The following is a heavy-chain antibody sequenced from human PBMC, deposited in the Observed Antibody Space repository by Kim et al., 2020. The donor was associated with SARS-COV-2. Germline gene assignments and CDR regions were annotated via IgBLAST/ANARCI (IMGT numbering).Heavy chain of an antibody. V-gene: IGHV1-69*04. CDR2: IIPILGIA. J-gene: IGHJ6*02. D-gene: IGHD2-2*01. CDR1: GGTFSSYA. CDR3: ARAPSKDIVVVPATWGSEYYYYYGMDV. Sequence: SVKVSCKASGGTFSSYAISWVRQAPGQGLEWMGRIIPILGIANYAQKFQGTVTITADKSTSTAYMELSSLRSEDTAVYYCARAPSKDIVVVPATWGSEYYYYYGMDVWGQGTTVTVSS.